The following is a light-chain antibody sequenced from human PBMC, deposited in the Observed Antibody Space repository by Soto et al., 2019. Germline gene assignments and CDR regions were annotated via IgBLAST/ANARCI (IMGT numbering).Light chain of an antibody. Sequence: EIVLTQSPATLSLSPGERATLSCRASQSVSSYLAWYQQKPGQAPRLLIYDASNRATGIPARFSGSGSGTDFPLTISSLEPEDFAVYYCQRRSNWLTFGGGTKVEIK. V-gene: IGKV3-11*01. CDR1: QSVSSY. CDR2: DAS. J-gene: IGKJ4*01. CDR3: QRRSNWLT.